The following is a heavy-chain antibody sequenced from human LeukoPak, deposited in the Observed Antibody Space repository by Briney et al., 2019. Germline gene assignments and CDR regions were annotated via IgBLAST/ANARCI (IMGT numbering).Heavy chain of an antibody. CDR2: ISGSGTI. CDR3: ARDLLRGETGSWFEAFDI. D-gene: IGHD6-13*01. Sequence: SETLSLTCTVSGGSIHSYWSWIRQPAGKGLEWIGRISGSGTITYNPALQSRLTISIDTSKNQFSLKLMSVTAADTAIYYCARDLLRGETGSWFEAFDIWGQGTMVTVSS. V-gene: IGHV4-4*07. CDR1: GGSIHSY. J-gene: IGHJ3*02.